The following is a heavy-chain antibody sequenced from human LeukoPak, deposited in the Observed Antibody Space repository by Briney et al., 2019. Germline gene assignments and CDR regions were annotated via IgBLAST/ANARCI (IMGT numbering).Heavy chain of an antibody. Sequence: GGSLRLSCAASGFTFSDYYMSWIRQAPGKGLEWVSYISSSSSYTNYADSVKGRFTISRDNSKNTLYVQMNSLRGEDTAVYYCAKASGWYAPFDYWGQGTLVTVSS. V-gene: IGHV3-11*06. J-gene: IGHJ4*02. CDR2: ISSSSSYT. CDR1: GFTFSDYY. CDR3: AKASGWYAPFDY. D-gene: IGHD6-19*01.